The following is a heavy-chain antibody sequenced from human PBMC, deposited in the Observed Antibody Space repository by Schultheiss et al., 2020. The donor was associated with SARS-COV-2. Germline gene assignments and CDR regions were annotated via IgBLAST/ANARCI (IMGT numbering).Heavy chain of an antibody. J-gene: IGHJ4*02. CDR3: ARGGYCSGGSCYSVFDY. D-gene: IGHD2-15*01. V-gene: IGHV4-34*01. CDR1: GGSFSGYY. CDR2: INHSGST. Sequence: SQTLSLTCAVYGGSFSGYYWGWIRQSPGKGLEWIGEINHSGSTNYNPSLKSRVTMSVDTSKNQFSLKLSSVTAADTAVYYCARGGYCSGGSCYSVFDYWGQGTLVTVSS.